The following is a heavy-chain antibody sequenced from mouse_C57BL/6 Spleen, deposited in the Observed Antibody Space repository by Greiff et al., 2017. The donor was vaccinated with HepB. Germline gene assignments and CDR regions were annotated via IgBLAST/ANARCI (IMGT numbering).Heavy chain of an antibody. CDR3: TRGGREGFDY. CDR1: GYTFTDYE. J-gene: IGHJ2*01. D-gene: IGHD3-3*01. CDR2: IDPETGGT. V-gene: IGHV1-15*01. Sequence: QVQLQQSGAELVRPGASVTLSCKASGYTFTDYEMHWVKQTPVHGLEWIGAIDPETGGTAYNQKFKGKAILTADKSSSTAYMELRSLTSEDSAVYYCTRGGREGFDYWGQGTTLTVSS.